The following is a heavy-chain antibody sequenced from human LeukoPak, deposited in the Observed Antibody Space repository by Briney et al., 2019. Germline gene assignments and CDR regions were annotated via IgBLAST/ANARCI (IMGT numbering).Heavy chain of an antibody. V-gene: IGHV3-74*01. CDR1: GNYW. CDR3: VSFYETN. Sequence: GGSLRLSCAASGNYWMHWARQAPGKGLVWVPHVNSDGSWTSHADSVKGRFTISKDNAKNTVYLQMNNLRTEDTAVYYCVSFYETNWGRGTLVTVSS. D-gene: IGHD2-2*01. CDR2: VNSDGSWT. J-gene: IGHJ4*02.